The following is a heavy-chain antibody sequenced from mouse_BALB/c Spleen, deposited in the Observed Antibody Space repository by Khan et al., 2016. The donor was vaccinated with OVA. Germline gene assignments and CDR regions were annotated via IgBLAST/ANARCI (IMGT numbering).Heavy chain of an antibody. D-gene: IGHD2-3*01. Sequence: VQLQQSGTELVRPGASVRLSCTASGVNIKDYYIHWVKQRPDQGLEWIGWIDPEDGNTEYDPKFQGKASITADTSSDTAYLHLSSLTSEDTADYYFPRSIGHYFDYWGLGTTVTVSS. CDR1: GVNIKDYY. V-gene: IGHV14-1*02. CDR2: IDPEDGNT. CDR3: PRSIGHYFDY. J-gene: IGHJ2*01.